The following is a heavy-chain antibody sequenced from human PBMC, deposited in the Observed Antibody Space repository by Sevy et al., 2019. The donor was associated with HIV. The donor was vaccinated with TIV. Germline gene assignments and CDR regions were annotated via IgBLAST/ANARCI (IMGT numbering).Heavy chain of an antibody. V-gene: IGHV3-30*02. CDR3: AKVLGFGSGYDYAFDF. J-gene: IGHJ3*01. CDR1: GFTFTSYG. CDR2: ISFDEKYK. Sequence: GGSLRLSCAASGFTFTSYGIHWVCQAPGKGLECVAKISFDEKYKYYAESVKGRFTISRDISKNTVFLEMNSLRPDDTGVYYCAKVLGFGSGYDYAFDFWGQGTMVTVSS. D-gene: IGHD5-12*01.